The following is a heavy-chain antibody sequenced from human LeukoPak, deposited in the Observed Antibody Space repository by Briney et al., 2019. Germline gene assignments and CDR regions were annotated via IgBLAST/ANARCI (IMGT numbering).Heavy chain of an antibody. D-gene: IGHD5-24*01. CDR1: GFTFSSYG. CDR3: AKAVRMATIRNSHYLDY. Sequence: GGSLRLSCAASGFTFSSYGMHWVRQAPGKGLEWVAVISYDGSNKYYADSVKGRFTISRDNSKNTLYLQMNSLRAEDTAVYYCAKAVRMATIRNSHYLDYWGQGTLVTVSS. V-gene: IGHV3-30*18. J-gene: IGHJ4*02. CDR2: ISYDGSNK.